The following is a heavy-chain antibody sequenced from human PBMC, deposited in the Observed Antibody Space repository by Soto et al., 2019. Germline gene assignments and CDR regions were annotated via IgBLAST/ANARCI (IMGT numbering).Heavy chain of an antibody. CDR3: ARASSRWGSDEAH. Sequence: GGSLRLSCAASGFSVSGNFMGWVRQAPGKGLELVSAIYSGGSTHYADSVKGRFTISRDNSKNTLYLQMNSLRAEETAVYYCARASSRWGSDEAHWGQGT. J-gene: IGHJ4*02. D-gene: IGHD7-27*01. CDR2: IYSGGST. CDR1: GFSVSGNF. V-gene: IGHV3-53*01.